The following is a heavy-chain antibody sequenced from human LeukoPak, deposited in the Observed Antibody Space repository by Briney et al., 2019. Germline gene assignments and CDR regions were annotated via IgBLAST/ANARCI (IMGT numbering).Heavy chain of an antibody. Sequence: GGSLRLSCAASGFTFKKYSMNWVRQAPGKGLEWVSCISGTSSYIYYADSLKGRFTISRDNAKNSLYLQMNSLRAEDTAVYYCASFGDQPTQYYYYYMDVWGKGTTVTVSS. CDR2: ISGTSSYI. D-gene: IGHD4-17*01. CDR3: ASFGDQPTQYYYYYMDV. V-gene: IGHV3-21*01. J-gene: IGHJ6*03. CDR1: GFTFKKYS.